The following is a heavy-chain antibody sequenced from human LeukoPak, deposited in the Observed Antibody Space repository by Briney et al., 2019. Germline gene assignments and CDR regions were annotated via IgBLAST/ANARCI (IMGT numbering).Heavy chain of an antibody. CDR1: GYSFSNYW. V-gene: IGHV5-51*01. D-gene: IGHD2-21*02. CDR3: ATPPEYWGNDCSFDH. Sequence: GESLKISCEGSGYSFSNYWIGWVRQMPGKGLEWMGIIYPGDYETRYSPSFQGLVTISVDKSISTAYLQWSSLKASDTAIYYCATPPEYWGNDCSFDHWAQGTLVTVPS. J-gene: IGHJ4*02. CDR2: IYPGDYET.